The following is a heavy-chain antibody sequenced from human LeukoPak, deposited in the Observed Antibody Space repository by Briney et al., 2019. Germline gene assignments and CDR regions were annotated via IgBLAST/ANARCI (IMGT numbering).Heavy chain of an antibody. CDR3: AKPLYPRLLWFGEEKYYYGMDV. D-gene: IGHD3-10*01. V-gene: IGHV3-23*01. Sequence: GGSLRLSCAASGSTFSRYAMSWVRQAPGKGLEWLSAISESDGSTYYADSVKGRFTISRDNSKNTLYLQMNSLRAEDTAVYYCAKPLYPRLLWFGEEKYYYGMDVWGQGTTVTVSS. CDR2: ISESDGST. J-gene: IGHJ6*02. CDR1: GSTFSRYA.